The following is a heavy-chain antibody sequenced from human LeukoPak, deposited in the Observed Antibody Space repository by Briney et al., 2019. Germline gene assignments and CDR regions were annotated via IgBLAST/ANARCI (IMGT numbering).Heavy chain of an antibody. CDR1: GYTFTGYY. V-gene: IGHV1-2*06. CDR3: ASLYYGSGSYGRYNPPFDY. Sequence: ASVKVSCKASGYTFTGYYMHWVRRAPGQGLEWMGRINPNSGGTNYAQKFQGRVTMTRDTSISTAYMELSRLRSDDTAVYYCASLYYGSGSYGRYNPPFDYWGQGTLVTVSS. D-gene: IGHD3-10*01. J-gene: IGHJ4*02. CDR2: INPNSGGT.